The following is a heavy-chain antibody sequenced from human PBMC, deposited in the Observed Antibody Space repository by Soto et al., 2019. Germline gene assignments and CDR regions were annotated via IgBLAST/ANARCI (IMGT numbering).Heavy chain of an antibody. J-gene: IGHJ4*02. Sequence: QVQLQESGPGLVKPSQTLSLTCTVSGGSISSGGYYWSWIRQHPGKGLEWIGYIYDSGNTYYNPSLKSRVTISADTSKNQFSLKVSSVTAADTAVYYCARTGITAADHWGQGTLVTVSS. CDR2: IYDSGNT. CDR1: GGSISSGGYY. D-gene: IGHD6-13*01. CDR3: ARTGITAADH. V-gene: IGHV4-31*03.